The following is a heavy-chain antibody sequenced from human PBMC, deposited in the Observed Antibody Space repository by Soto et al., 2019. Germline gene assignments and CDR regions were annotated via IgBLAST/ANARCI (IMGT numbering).Heavy chain of an antibody. V-gene: IGHV4-31*03. D-gene: IGHD1-26*01. J-gene: IGHJ6*02. Sequence: PSETLSLTCTVSGGSISSGGYYWSWIRQHPGKGLEWIGYIYYTGSTYYNPSLKSRITMSVDTSTNQFSLKLSTVTAADTAVYFCARAIPGATWKYNGMDVWGQGTKVTVSS. CDR1: GGSISSGGYY. CDR2: IYYTGST. CDR3: ARAIPGATWKYNGMDV.